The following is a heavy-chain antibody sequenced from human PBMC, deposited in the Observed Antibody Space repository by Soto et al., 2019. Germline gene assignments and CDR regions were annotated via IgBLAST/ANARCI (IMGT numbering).Heavy chain of an antibody. J-gene: IGHJ6*02. CDR1: GYTFTSYY. Sequence: SVKVSYKASGYTFTSYYMHWVRQPPGQGLEWMGIINPSGGSTSYAQKFQGRVTMTRDTSTSTFYMELSSLRSEDTAVYYCARAGELRFYYGMDVWGQGTTVTVSS. V-gene: IGHV1-46*01. CDR3: ARAGELRFYYGMDV. CDR2: INPSGGST. D-gene: IGHD3-3*01.